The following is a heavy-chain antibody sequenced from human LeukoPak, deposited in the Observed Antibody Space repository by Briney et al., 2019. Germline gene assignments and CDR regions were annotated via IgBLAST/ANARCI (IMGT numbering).Heavy chain of an antibody. CDR1: GFTFISNW. D-gene: IGHD6-6*01. Sequence: PGGPRELSVEAPGFTFISNWRAWSRQAPGKGRSGVANIKQDGSEKYYVDSVKGRFTIPRDNAKNSLYLQMNSLRAEDTAVYYCAREDYGSSPPDYWGRGTLVTVSS. CDR3: AREDYGSSPPDY. CDR2: IKQDGSEK. V-gene: IGHV3-7*01. J-gene: IGHJ4*02.